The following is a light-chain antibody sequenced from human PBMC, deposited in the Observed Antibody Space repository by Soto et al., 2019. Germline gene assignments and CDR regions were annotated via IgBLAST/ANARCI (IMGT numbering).Light chain of an antibody. V-gene: IGLV2-14*01. CDR1: SSDVGNYKY. CDR2: EVS. J-gene: IGLJ1*01. Sequence: QSSLTQPASVSGSPGQSITISCTGTSSDVGNYKYVSWYQQHPGKAPKLMIYEVSNRPSGVPNRFSGSKSGNTASLTISGLQAEDETDYYCFSYTSSGTYVFGNGTKVTVL. CDR3: FSYTSSGTYV.